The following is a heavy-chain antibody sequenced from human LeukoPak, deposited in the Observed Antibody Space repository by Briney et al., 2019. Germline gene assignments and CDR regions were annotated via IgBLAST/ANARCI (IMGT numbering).Heavy chain of an antibody. Sequence: SETLSLTCTVSGGSISSSSYYWGWIRQPPGKGLEWIGSIYYSGSTNYDPSLKSRVTISVDTSKNQFSLKLSSVTAADTAVYYCARDLRITIFGVVRPSTPNWFDPWGQGTLVTVSS. CDR1: GGSISSSSYY. D-gene: IGHD3-3*01. CDR2: IYYSGST. CDR3: ARDLRITIFGVVRPSTPNWFDP. V-gene: IGHV4-39*07. J-gene: IGHJ5*02.